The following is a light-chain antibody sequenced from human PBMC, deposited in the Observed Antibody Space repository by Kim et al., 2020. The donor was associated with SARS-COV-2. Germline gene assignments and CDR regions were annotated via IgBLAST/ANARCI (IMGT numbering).Light chain of an antibody. CDR3: MQALQTPLT. CDR2: LGS. Sequence: PASISCRSGQSLLHSNGYNYWDWYLLKPGQSPQLLIYLGSNRASGVPDRFSGSGSGTDFTLKVSRVEAEGVGVYYCMQALQTPLTFGGGTKVDIK. V-gene: IGKV2-28*01. J-gene: IGKJ4*01. CDR1: QSLLHSNGYNY.